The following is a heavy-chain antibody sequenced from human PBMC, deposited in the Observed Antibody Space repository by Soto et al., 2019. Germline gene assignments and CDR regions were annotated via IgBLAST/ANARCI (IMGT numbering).Heavy chain of an antibody. CDR2: INPNSGGT. Sequence: ASVKVSCKASGYTFTGYYMHWVRQAPGQGLEWMGWINPNSGGTNYAQKFQGWVTTTRDTSISTAYMELSRLRSDDTAVYYRARAGGQWLENYYYYYGMDVWGQGTTVTVSS. CDR1: GYTFTGYY. CDR3: ARAGGQWLENYYYYYGMDV. J-gene: IGHJ6*02. V-gene: IGHV1-2*04. D-gene: IGHD6-19*01.